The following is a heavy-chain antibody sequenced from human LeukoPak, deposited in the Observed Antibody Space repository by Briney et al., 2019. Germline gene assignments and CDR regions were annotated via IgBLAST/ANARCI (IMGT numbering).Heavy chain of an antibody. V-gene: IGHV1-2*02. J-gene: IGHJ5*02. CDR2: INPNSGGT. CDR3: ARDSSGYYLNWFDP. Sequence: GASVKLSCKSSGYTFTVYYMHWVRQAPGQGLEWMGWINPNSGGTNYAQKFQGRVTMTRDTSISTAYMELSRLRSDDTAVYYCARDSSGYYLNWFDPWGQGTLVTVSS. D-gene: IGHD3-22*01. CDR1: GYTFTVYY.